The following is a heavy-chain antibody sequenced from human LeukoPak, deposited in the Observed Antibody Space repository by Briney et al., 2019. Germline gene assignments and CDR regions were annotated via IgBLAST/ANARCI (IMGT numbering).Heavy chain of an antibody. J-gene: IGHJ4*02. CDR2: IIPILGIA. Sequence: ASVKVSCKASGYTFTSYGISWVRQAPGQGLEWMGRIIPILGIANYAQKLQGRVTMTTDTSTSTAYMELRSLRSDDTAVYYCARVDSSGYGSYFDYWGQGTLVTVSS. D-gene: IGHD3-22*01. CDR1: GYTFTSYG. CDR3: ARVDSSGYGSYFDY. V-gene: IGHV1-18*01.